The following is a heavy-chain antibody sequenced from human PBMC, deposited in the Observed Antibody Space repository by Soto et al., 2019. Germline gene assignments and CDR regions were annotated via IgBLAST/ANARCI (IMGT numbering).Heavy chain of an antibody. D-gene: IGHD2-2*01. CDR1: GGSFSGDY. J-gene: IGHJ4*02. CDR2: INHSGST. CDR3: ARTGCSSSTSCYLGY. V-gene: IGHV4-34*01. Sequence: SETLSLTCAVYGGSFSGDYWSWIRQPPGKGLEGIGEINHSGSTNYNPSLKSRVTISVATSKNQFSLKLSSVTAADTAVYYCARTGCSSSTSCYLGYWGQGTLVTVSS.